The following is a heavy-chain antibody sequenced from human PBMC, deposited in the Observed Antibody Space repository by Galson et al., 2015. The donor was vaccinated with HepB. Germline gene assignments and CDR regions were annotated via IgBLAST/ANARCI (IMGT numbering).Heavy chain of an antibody. CDR1: GYTFTSYG. Sequence: SVKVSCKASGYTFTSYGISWVRQAPGQGLEWMGWISAYNGNTNYAQKLQGRVTMTTDTSTSTAYMELRSLRSDDTAVYYCAREGGGGDYPNNWFDPWGQGTLVTVSS. V-gene: IGHV1-18*04. D-gene: IGHD4-17*01. CDR2: ISAYNGNT. CDR3: AREGGGGDYPNNWFDP. J-gene: IGHJ5*02.